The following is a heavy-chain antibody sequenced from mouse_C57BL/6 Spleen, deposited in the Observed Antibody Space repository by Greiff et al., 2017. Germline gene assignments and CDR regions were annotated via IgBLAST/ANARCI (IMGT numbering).Heavy chain of an antibody. V-gene: IGHV14-2*01. Sequence: EVKLMESGAELVKPGASVKLSCTASGFNIKDYYMHWVKQRTEQGLEWIGRIDPEDGETKYAPKFQGKATLTADTSSNTAYLQLSRLTSEDTAVYYCARGGNYGSSYVYAMDYWGQGTSVTVSS. CDR2: IDPEDGET. CDR3: ARGGNYGSSYVYAMDY. D-gene: IGHD1-1*01. CDR1: GFNIKDYY. J-gene: IGHJ4*01.